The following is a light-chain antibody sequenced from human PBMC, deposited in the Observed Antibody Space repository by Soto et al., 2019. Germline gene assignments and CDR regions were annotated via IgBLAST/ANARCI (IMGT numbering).Light chain of an antibody. CDR2: AAS. CDR1: QSISSY. J-gene: IGKJ4*01. V-gene: IGKV1-39*01. Sequence: DIQMTQSPSSLSASVGDRVTITCRASQSISSYLNWYLQKLGKAPKLLIYAASSLQSGVPSRFSGSGSGTDFTLTISSLQPEDFATYYCQQSYSTPLTFGGGTKVDI. CDR3: QQSYSTPLT.